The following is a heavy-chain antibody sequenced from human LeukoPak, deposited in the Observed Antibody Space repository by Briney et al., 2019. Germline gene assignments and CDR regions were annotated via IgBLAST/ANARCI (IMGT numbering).Heavy chain of an antibody. V-gene: IGHV4-39*02. D-gene: IGHD3-10*01. CDR2: LYYAGNT. CDR1: GGSISSNSYY. J-gene: IGHJ3*02. CDR3: ARAARLRITLVRLIHAPFDM. Sequence: SSETLSLTCTVSGGSISSNSYYWGWIRQPPGKGLEWIGSLYYAGNTFLNPTLDSRVTITVDKSKNQFSLKLRSATAADTAVYYCARAARLRITLVRLIHAPFDMWGQGTMVTVSS.